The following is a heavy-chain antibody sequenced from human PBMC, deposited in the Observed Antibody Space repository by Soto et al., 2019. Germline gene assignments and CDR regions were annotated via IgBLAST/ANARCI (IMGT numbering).Heavy chain of an antibody. Sequence: QVQLVQSGAEVKKPGSSVKVSCKVSGGTFSSYTISWVRQTPGQGLEWMGRITPILGIANYTQKFQGRVTITADKSTSTVYLAVSRLTSEDTAIYFCARSNPAFDYWGQGTLVTVSS. D-gene: IGHD7-27*01. J-gene: IGHJ4*02. CDR2: ITPILGIA. V-gene: IGHV1-69*02. CDR1: GGTFSSYT. CDR3: ARSNPAFDY.